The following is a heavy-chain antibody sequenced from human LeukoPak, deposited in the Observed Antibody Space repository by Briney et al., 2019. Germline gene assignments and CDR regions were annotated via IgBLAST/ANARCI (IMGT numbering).Heavy chain of an antibody. CDR2: IKHDGSEK. CDR3: ARDRSTSCCHYYYYYMDV. V-gene: IGHV3-7*01. J-gene: IGHJ6*03. CDR1: GFTFSSYW. D-gene: IGHD2-2*01. Sequence: GGSLRLSXAASGFTFSSYWMSWVRQAPGKGLEWVTNIKHDGSEKYYVDSVKGRFTISRDNAKNSLYLQMNSLRAEDTAVYYCARDRSTSCCHYYYYYMDVWGKGTTVTVSS.